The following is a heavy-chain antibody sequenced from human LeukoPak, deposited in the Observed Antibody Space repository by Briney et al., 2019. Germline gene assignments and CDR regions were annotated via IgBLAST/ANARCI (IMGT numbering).Heavy chain of an antibody. CDR1: GYSISSGYY. J-gene: IGHJ4*02. D-gene: IGHD3-3*02. Sequence: TSETLSLTCTVSGYSISSGYYWGWIRQPPGKGLEWIGSIYHSGSTYYNPSLKSRVTISVDTSKNQFSLKLSSVTAADTAVYCCAVGFLEWFLIDYWGQGTLVTVSS. V-gene: IGHV4-38-2*02. CDR2: IYHSGST. CDR3: AVGFLEWFLIDY.